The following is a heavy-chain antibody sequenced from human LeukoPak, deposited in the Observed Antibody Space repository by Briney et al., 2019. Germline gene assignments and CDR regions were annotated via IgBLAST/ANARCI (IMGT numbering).Heavy chain of an antibody. CDR3: ARVAGGGNSDSHFDY. CDR2: INVYNGNT. D-gene: IGHD4-23*01. V-gene: IGHV1-18*01. CDR1: GYTFTSNG. J-gene: IGHJ4*02. Sequence: ASVTVSCKASGYTFTSNGINWVRQAPGQGLEWMGWINVYNGNTNYAQKLQGRVTMTTDTSTSTAYMELRSLSSDDTAVYYCARVAGGGNSDSHFDYWGQGTLVTVSS.